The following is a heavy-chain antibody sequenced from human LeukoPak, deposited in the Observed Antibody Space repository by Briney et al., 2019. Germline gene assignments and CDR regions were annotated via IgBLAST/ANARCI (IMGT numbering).Heavy chain of an antibody. D-gene: IGHD2-2*02. V-gene: IGHV3-53*01. CDR3: AKPRADCNSISCYRVFDY. Sequence: GGSLRLSCAASGFTVSSNYMSWVRQAPGKGLGWVSVIYSGGSTYYADSVKGRFTISRDDSKNTLFLQMNSLRVEDTAVYYCAKPRADCNSISCYRVFDYWGQGTLVTVSS. CDR2: IYSGGST. CDR1: GFTVSSNY. J-gene: IGHJ4*02.